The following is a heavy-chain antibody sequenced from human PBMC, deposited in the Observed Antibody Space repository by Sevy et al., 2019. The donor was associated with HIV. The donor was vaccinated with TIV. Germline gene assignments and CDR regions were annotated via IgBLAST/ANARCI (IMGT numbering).Heavy chain of an antibody. CDR3: AREGGYTSAWSPGNH. D-gene: IGHD6-19*01. CDR1: GFTFNTHA. J-gene: IGHJ4*02. CDR2: ISYDGIIK. V-gene: IGHV3-30*04. Sequence: GGSLRLSCAASGFTFNTHAMHRVPQAPGKGLEWVALISYDGIIKYYADSVKGRLTISRDNSKNTLSLQMNSLRVEDTAVYYCAREGGYTSAWSPGNHWGQGTLVTVSS.